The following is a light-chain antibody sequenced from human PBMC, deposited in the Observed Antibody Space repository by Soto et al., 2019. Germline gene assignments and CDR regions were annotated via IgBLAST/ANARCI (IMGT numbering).Light chain of an antibody. J-gene: IGKJ1*01. Sequence: EILLTQSPGTLSLSPGERATLSCRASQSVGRSYLAWYQQKPAQAPRLLIYGTSNRATGTPDRFSGSGSGTDFTLTIRRLEPEDFAVYYCQQYGTSPRAFGPGTKVDI. CDR3: QQYGTSPRA. V-gene: IGKV3-20*01. CDR1: QSVGRSY. CDR2: GTS.